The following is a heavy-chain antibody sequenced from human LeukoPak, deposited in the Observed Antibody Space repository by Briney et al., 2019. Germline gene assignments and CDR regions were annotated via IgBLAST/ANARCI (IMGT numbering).Heavy chain of an antibody. V-gene: IGHV4-31*03. Sequence: SQTLSLTCTVSGGSISYGGYYWTWIRQHPGKGLEWIGYMHYSGDTHYNPSLKSRLTISVDTSKNHFSLNLSSVTAADTAMYYCARRVPDSSAPGTAFDIWGQGTMVTVSS. J-gene: IGHJ3*02. CDR3: ARRVPDSSAPGTAFDI. CDR1: GGSISYGGYY. CDR2: MHYSGDT. D-gene: IGHD3-22*01.